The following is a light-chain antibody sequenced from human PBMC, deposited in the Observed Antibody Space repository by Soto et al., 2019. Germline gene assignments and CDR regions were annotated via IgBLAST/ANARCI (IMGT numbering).Light chain of an antibody. J-gene: IGKJ1*01. CDR2: KAS. Sequence: DIQMTQSPSTLSASVGDRVTITCRASQSVDTCLAWYQQKPGKAPHLLIYKASSLETVVPSRFSGSGSVTDFPLTISSRQTDDVATYYCQQFYRYPWTFGQGTKVEIK. CDR3: QQFYRYPWT. CDR1: QSVDTC. V-gene: IGKV1-5*03.